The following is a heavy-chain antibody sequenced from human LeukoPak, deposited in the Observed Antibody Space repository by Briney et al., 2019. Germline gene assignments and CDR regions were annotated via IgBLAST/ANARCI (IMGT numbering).Heavy chain of an antibody. Sequence: SETLSLTCTVSGGSITSYYWSWIRQPAGKGLEWIGRIYSTGSANYNPSLKSRVTMSVDTSKKQFSLKLSSVTAADTAVYYCARAGRYSSSSIVDYWGQGTLVTVSS. J-gene: IGHJ4*02. D-gene: IGHD6-6*01. CDR2: IYSTGSA. CDR1: GGSITSYY. CDR3: ARAGRYSSSSIVDY. V-gene: IGHV4-4*07.